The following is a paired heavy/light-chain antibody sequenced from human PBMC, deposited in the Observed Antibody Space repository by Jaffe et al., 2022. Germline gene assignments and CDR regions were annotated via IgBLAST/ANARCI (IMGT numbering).Heavy chain of an antibody. D-gene: IGHD3-10*01. Sequence: QVQLQQWGAGLLKPSETLSLTCGVYGGSFSGYYWSWFRQAPGKGLEWIGEINQSGSTNYNPSLKSRVTISVDTSKNQFSLRLSSVTAADTAAYYCASTHYGSPSYYANWGQGTLVTVSS. CDR1: GGSFSGYY. V-gene: IGHV4-34*01. CDR3: ASTHYGSPSYYAN. J-gene: IGHJ1*01. CDR2: INQSGST.
Light chain of an antibody. Sequence: DIVMTQSPDSLAVSLGERAAINCKSSQSVLFSSNNKKYLAWYQQKPGQPPRLLIYWASTRESGVPDRFSASGSGTDFTLTISNLQAEDVAVYYCQQYYTTPLTFGGGTKVEI. CDR1: QSVLFSSNNKKY. CDR2: WAS. V-gene: IGKV4-1*01. J-gene: IGKJ4*01. CDR3: QQYYTTPLT.